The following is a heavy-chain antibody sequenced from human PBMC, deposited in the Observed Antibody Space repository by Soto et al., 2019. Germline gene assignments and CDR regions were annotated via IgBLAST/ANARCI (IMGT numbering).Heavy chain of an antibody. CDR3: AKGASGAGFVFDF. CDR2: VSWDSGNR. J-gene: IGHJ3*01. D-gene: IGHD3-16*01. CDR1: GFTFDDYT. Sequence: GGSLRLSCAASGFTFDDYTMHWVRQRPGKGLEWVSLVSWDSGNRIYADSVQGRFTISRDNSNSSLFLQMNSLRTEDTAVYFCAKGASGAGFVFDFWGLGTTVT. V-gene: IGHV3-43*01.